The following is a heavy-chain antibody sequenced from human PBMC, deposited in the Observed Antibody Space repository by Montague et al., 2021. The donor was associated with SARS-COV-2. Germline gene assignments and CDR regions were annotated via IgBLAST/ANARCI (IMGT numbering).Heavy chain of an antibody. J-gene: IGHJ5*02. D-gene: IGHD3-10*01. V-gene: IGHV4-59*11. Sequence: SQTLSLTCTVAGGSMSDHYWAWIRQPPGKGLEWLAYIYYSGGINSNASLKVRVSMSVDTSKNQFSLKLTSVTAADTAVYYCARAVSVRRAVNWFDPWGQGTLVTVSS. CDR3: ARAVSVRRAVNWFDP. CDR1: GGSMSDHY. CDR2: IYYSGGI.